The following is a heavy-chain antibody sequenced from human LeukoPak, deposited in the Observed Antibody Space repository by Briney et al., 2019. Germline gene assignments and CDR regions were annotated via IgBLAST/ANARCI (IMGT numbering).Heavy chain of an antibody. Sequence: GESLKISCKTSGYSFTSHWISWVRQMPGKGLEWMGIVNPGDSDTRYSPSFQGQVTISADKSINTAYLQWSSLKASDTAMYFCARRSTYSYDSSGYPATDFDYWGQGTLVTVSS. CDR1: GYSFTSHW. V-gene: IGHV5-51*01. CDR3: ARRSTYSYDSSGYPATDFDY. J-gene: IGHJ4*02. D-gene: IGHD3-22*01. CDR2: VNPGDSDT.